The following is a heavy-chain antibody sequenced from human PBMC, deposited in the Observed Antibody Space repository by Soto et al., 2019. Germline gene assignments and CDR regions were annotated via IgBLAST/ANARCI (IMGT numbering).Heavy chain of an antibody. CDR1: GGSISSADYY. J-gene: IGHJ3*02. CDR2: IYDSGST. CDR3: ARGVYYYDSSGPFDI. V-gene: IGHV4-30-4*01. D-gene: IGHD3-22*01. Sequence: SETLSLTCTVSGGSISSADYYWNWVRQPPGKGLEWIGYIYDSGSTYYNPSLKSRLTISGGTSKKQFSLELSSVTAADTAVYYCARGVYYYDSSGPFDIWGQGTMATVSS.